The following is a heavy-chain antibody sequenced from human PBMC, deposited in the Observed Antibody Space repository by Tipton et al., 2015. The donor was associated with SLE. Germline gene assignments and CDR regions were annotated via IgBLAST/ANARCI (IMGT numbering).Heavy chain of an antibody. CDR2: ISYEGSNK. J-gene: IGHJ4*02. CDR3: AREFLYWDYFDY. CDR1: GFTFSSYA. V-gene: IGHV3-30*04. D-gene: IGHD3/OR15-3a*01. Sequence: EASGFTFSSYAMHWVRQAPGKGLEWVAVISYEGSNKYYADSVKGRFTISRDNSKNTLYLQMNSLRAEDTAVYYCAREFLYWDYFDYWGQGTLVTVSS.